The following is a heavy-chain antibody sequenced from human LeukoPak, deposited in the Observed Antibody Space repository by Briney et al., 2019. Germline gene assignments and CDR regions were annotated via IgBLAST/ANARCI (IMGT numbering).Heavy chain of an antibody. V-gene: IGHV3-30*18. J-gene: IGHJ6*02. Sequence: PGGSLRLSCAASGFTFSSYGMHWVRQAPGKGLEWVAVISYDGSNKYYADSVKGRFTISRDNSKNTLYLQMNSLRAEDTAVYYCAKSKITMVRGVTSHGMDVWGQGTTVTVSS. D-gene: IGHD3-10*01. CDR3: AKSKITMVRGVTSHGMDV. CDR1: GFTFSSYG. CDR2: ISYDGSNK.